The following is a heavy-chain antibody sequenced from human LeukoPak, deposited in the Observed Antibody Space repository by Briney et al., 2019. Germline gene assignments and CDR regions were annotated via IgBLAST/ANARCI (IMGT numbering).Heavy chain of an antibody. V-gene: IGHV7-4-1*02. CDR3: ARTYYYDSSGYYYVYAFDI. CDR1: GYTFTSYA. Sequence: ASVKVSCKASGYTFTSYAMNWVRQAPGQGLEWMGWINTNTGNPTYAQGFTGRFVFSLDTSVSTAYLQISSLKAEDTAVYYCARTYYYDSSGYYYVYAFDIWGQGTMVTASS. CDR2: INTNTGNP. J-gene: IGHJ3*02. D-gene: IGHD3-22*01.